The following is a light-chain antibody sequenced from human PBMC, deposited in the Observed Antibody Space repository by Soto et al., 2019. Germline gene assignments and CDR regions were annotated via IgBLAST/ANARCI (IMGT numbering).Light chain of an antibody. CDR2: KAS. CDR1: QTISSW. V-gene: IGKV1-5*03. CDR3: QHYNSYSEA. J-gene: IGKJ1*01. Sequence: DIQMTHSPSTLSGSVGDRVTITCRAIQTISSWLAWYQQKPGKAPKLLIYKASTLKSGVPSRFSGSGSGTEFTLTISSMQPDHFATYYCQHYNSYSEALGQGTKVDIK.